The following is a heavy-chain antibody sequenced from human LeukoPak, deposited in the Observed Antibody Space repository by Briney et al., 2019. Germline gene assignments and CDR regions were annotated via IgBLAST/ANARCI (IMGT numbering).Heavy chain of an antibody. J-gene: IGHJ4*02. CDR1: GFTFDDYA. D-gene: IGHD3-22*01. CDR2: ISWNSGSI. CDR3: AKSQDIDYYDSSGYLKSFDY. Sequence: PGGSLRLSCAASGFTFDDYAMHWVRQAPGKGLEWVSGISWNSGSIGYADSVKGRFTISRDNAKNSLYLQMNSLRAEDTALYYCAKSQDIDYYDSSGYLKSFDYWGQGTLVTVSS. V-gene: IGHV3-9*01.